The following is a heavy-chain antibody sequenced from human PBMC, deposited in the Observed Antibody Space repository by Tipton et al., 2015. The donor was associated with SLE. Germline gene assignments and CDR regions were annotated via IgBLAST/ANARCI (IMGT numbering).Heavy chain of an antibody. J-gene: IGHJ4*02. CDR1: GGSISNNKYY. Sequence: TLSLTCSVSGGSISNNKYYWGWIRQPPGKGLEWIGTIYYSGSTNYNPSLKSRVTMSVDTSKSQFSLNLNSVTAADTAVYYCARVVFGPAGDLFDYWGQGTLVTVSS. CDR3: ARVVFGPAGDLFDY. CDR2: IYYSGST. D-gene: IGHD3-10*02. V-gene: IGHV4-39*07.